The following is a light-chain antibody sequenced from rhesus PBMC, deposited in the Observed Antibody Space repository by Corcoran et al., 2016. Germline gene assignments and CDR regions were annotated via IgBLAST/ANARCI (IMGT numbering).Light chain of an antibody. CDR1: QGITND. J-gene: IGKJ2*01. CDR3: QHYYGTPCS. CDR2: EAS. V-gene: IGKV1-33*02. Sequence: DIQMTQSPSSLSASVGDRVTITCRASQGITNDLAWYQQKPGETPKLLIYEASSLQSGIPSRFRGSGSGTDFTLTISSLQPEDFATYYYQHYYGTPCSFSQGTKVEIK.